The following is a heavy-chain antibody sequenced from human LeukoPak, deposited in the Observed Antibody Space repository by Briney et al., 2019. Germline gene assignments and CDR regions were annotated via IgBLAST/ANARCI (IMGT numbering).Heavy chain of an antibody. Sequence: SETLSLTCTVSGGSISSSSYYWGWIRQPPGKGLEWIGSIYYSGSTYYNPSLKSRVTISVDTSKIQFSLKLSSVTAADTAVYYCARATRQLTDNWFDPWGQGTLVTVSS. CDR3: ARATRQLTDNWFDP. D-gene: IGHD4/OR15-4a*01. J-gene: IGHJ5*02. V-gene: IGHV4-39*01. CDR1: GGSISSSSYY. CDR2: IYYSGST.